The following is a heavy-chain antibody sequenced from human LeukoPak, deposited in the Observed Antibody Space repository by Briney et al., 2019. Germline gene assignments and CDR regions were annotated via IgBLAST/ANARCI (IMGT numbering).Heavy chain of an antibody. V-gene: IGHV3-33*01. Sequence: GGSLRLSCAASGFTFSSYGMHWVRQAPGKGLEWVAVIWYDGSNKYYADSVKGRFTISRDNSKNTLYLQMNSLRAEDTAVYYCARDLAINVGRWGAFDIWGQGTMVTVSS. CDR3: ARDLAINVGRWGAFDI. CDR2: IWYDGSNK. CDR1: GFTFSSYG. D-gene: IGHD1-26*01. J-gene: IGHJ3*02.